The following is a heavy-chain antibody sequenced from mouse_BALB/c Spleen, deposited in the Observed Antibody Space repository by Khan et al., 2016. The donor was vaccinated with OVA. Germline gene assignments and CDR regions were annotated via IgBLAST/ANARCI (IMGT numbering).Heavy chain of an antibody. CDR2: ISCGGTS. Sequence: EVELVESGGDLVKPGGSLKLSCAASGFTFSNYAMSWVRQTPEKRLEWVASISCGGTSYVPDSVKGRFAISRENGRNILYRQMSSLRSKDTAMYSCTSDYWFTYWGQGTLVTVSA. J-gene: IGHJ3*01. V-gene: IGHV5-6-5*01. CDR3: TSDYWFTY. D-gene: IGHD2-13*01. CDR1: GFTFSNYA.